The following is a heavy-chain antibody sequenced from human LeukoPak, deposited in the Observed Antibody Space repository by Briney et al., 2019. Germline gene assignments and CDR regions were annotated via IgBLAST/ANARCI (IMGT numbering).Heavy chain of an antibody. V-gene: IGHV1-2*06. J-gene: IGHJ4*02. D-gene: IGHD5-18*01. CDR2: INPNSGGT. CDR1: GYTFTGYY. Sequence: GASVKVSCKASGYTFTGYYMHWVRQAPGQGLEWMGRINPNSGGTNYAQKFQGRVTMTRDTSISTAYMELSRLRSDDTAVYYCARENIRRGYSYGYPDYWGQGTLVTVSP. CDR3: ARENIRRGYSYGYPDY.